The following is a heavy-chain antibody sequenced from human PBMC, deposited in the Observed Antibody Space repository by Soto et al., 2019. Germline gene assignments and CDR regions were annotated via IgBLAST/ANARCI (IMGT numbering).Heavy chain of an antibody. Sequence: EVQLVESGGGVVQPGGSLRLSCAASGVTVSTNYMSWVRQAPGQGLEWVSVINSGGSTYYSDPVKGRFPISRDNSKSTLHLQMKSLGAEDTAVYYCARDSPYYAILTCYRNYYYYMDVWGKGTTVNVSS. CDR2: INSGGST. CDR1: GVTVSTNY. J-gene: IGHJ6*03. V-gene: IGHV3-66*01. D-gene: IGHD3-9*01. CDR3: ARDSPYYAILTCYRNYYYYMDV.